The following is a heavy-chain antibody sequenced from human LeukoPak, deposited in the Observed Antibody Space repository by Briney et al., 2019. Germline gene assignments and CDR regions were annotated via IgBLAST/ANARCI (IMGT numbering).Heavy chain of an antibody. CDR2: ISSSGSTI. D-gene: IGHD6-13*01. Sequence: PGGSLRLSCAASGFTFSDYYMSWIRQAPGKGLEWVSYISSSGSTIYYADSVKGRFTISRDNSKNSLYLQMNSLRAEDTALYSCAKDIRGSTSWYGLDYWGREPWSPSPQ. CDR3: AKDIRGSTSWYGLDY. J-gene: IGHJ4*02. V-gene: IGHV3-11*01. CDR1: GFTFSDYY.